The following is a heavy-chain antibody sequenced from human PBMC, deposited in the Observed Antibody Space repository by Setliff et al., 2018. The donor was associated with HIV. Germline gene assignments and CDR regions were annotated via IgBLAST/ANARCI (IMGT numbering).Heavy chain of an antibody. V-gene: IGHV1-2*02. CDR2: INSNNGGT. J-gene: IGHJ4*02. CDR3: AREERYYDGQGALDY. Sequence: RASVKVSCKTSGYTFTAYYIHWVRQAPGQGLEWMGWINSNNGGTKYAQNFQCRVTMTRDTSITTAYMELSSLISDDTAVYYCAREERYYDGQGALDYWGQGMLVTVSS. CDR1: GYTFTAYY. D-gene: IGHD3-22*01.